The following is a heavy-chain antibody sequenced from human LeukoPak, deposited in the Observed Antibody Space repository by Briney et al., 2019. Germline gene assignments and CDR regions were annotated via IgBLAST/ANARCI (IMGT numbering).Heavy chain of an antibody. D-gene: IGHD1-7*01. CDR2: IYTSGST. CDR1: GGSISSYY. V-gene: IGHV4-4*07. J-gene: IGHJ5*02. CDR3: ARGAAGVRNELSGFDH. Sequence: SETLSLTCTVSGGSISSYYWSWVRQPAGKGLEWIGRIYTSGSTNYNPSLKSRVTISVDRSKNQFSLKLSSVTAADTAVYYCARGAAGVRNELSGFDHWGQGTLVTVSS.